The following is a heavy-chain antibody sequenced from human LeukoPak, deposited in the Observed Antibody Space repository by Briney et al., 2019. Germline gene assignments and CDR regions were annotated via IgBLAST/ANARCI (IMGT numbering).Heavy chain of an antibody. J-gene: IGHJ6*02. Sequence: ASVKVSCKASGYTFTSHAMHWVRQAPGQALEKVGWINAGDGYTKYSQKFQGRVTITRDTSASTVYMELSSLTSEDTAVYYCARGSCSSTSCLMDVWGQGTTVTVSS. CDR3: ARGSCSSTSCLMDV. D-gene: IGHD2-2*01. CDR2: INAGDGYT. V-gene: IGHV1-3*01. CDR1: GYTFTSHA.